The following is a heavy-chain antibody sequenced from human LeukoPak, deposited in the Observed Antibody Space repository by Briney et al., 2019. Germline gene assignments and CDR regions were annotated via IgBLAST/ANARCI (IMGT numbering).Heavy chain of an antibody. CDR3: ARAYYYDSSGYPTFDY. CDR2: ISAYIGNT. Sequence: GASVKVSCKASGYTFTSYGISWVRQAPGQGLEWMGWISAYIGNTNYAQKLQGRVTMTTDTSTSTAYMELRSLRSDDTAVYYCARAYYYDSSGYPTFDYWGQGTLVTVSS. V-gene: IGHV1-18*01. D-gene: IGHD3-22*01. CDR1: GYTFTSYG. J-gene: IGHJ4*02.